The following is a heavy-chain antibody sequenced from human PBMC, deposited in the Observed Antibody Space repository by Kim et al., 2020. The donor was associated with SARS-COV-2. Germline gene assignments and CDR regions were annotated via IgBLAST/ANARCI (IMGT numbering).Heavy chain of an antibody. CDR2: IIPIFGTA. CDR1: GGTFSSYA. J-gene: IGHJ5*02. D-gene: IGHD3-22*01. CDR3: ARDGPGDSSEGFDP. V-gene: IGHV1-69*06. Sequence: SVKVSCKASGGTFSSYAISWVRQAPGQGLEWMGGIIPIFGTANYSQKFQGRVTITADKSTSTAYMELSSLRSEDTAVYYCARDGPGDSSEGFDPWGQGTLVTVSS.